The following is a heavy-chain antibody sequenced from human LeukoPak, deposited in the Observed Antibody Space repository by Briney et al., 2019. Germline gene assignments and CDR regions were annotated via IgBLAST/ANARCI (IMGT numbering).Heavy chain of an antibody. CDR1: GFTFTGYC. Sequence: GGSLRLSCAASGFTFTGYCMHWVRQAPGKGLEWVSRININGTTTNYADSVKGRFTVSSDNAKNSLFLQLSSLRVEDTAVYYCARDYCERGATFDYWGQGTLVTVSA. D-gene: IGHD1-26*01. CDR3: ARDYCERGATFDY. V-gene: IGHV3-74*01. CDR2: ININGTTT. J-gene: IGHJ4*02.